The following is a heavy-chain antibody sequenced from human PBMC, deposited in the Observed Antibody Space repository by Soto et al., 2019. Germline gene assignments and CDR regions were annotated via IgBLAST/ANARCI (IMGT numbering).Heavy chain of an antibody. CDR3: ARFLPGFVGENEAFDF. CDR1: GGSISNNNW. D-gene: IGHD3-10*01. V-gene: IGHV4-4*02. J-gene: IGHJ4*01. CDR2: IYHSGNT. Sequence: QVQLQESGPGLMKPSGTLSLTCTVSGGSISNNNWWSWVRQTPEKGLEWIGQIYHSGNTNYNPSLRSRVTMSVDKSKNQFALKMNSATAADTAVYYCARFLPGFVGENEAFDFWGHGPLVTVSS.